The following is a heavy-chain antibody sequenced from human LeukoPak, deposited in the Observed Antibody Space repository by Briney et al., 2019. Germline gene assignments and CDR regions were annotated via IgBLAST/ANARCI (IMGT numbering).Heavy chain of an antibody. V-gene: IGHV3-11*01. CDR1: GFTFSDYY. CDR3: ARNYYGSGSYYKT. CDR2: ISSSGSTI. D-gene: IGHD3-10*01. J-gene: IGHJ5*02. Sequence: GGSPRLSCAASGFTFSDYYMSWIRQAPVKGLEWVSYISSSGSTIYYADSVKGRFTISRDNAKNALYLQMNSLRAEDTAVYYCARNYYGSGSYYKTWGQGTLVTVSS.